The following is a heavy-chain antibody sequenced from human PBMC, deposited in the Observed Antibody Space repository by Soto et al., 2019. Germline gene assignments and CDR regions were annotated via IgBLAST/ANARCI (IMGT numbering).Heavy chain of an antibody. CDR1: GGSISSGGYY. J-gene: IGHJ4*02. CDR2: IYYSGST. D-gene: IGHD2-15*01. CDR3: ARDRGYCSGGSCYPKYYFDY. V-gene: IGHV4-31*03. Sequence: PSETLSLTCTVSGGSISSGGYYWSWIRQHPGKGLEWIGYIYYSGSTYYNPSLKSRVTISVDTSKNQFSLKLSSVTAADTAVYYCARDRGYCSGGSCYPKYYFDYWGQGTLVTVSS.